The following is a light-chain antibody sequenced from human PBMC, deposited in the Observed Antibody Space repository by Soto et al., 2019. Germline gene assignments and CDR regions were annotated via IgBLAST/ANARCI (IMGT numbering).Light chain of an antibody. CDR2: GAS. Sequence: VLTQSPGTLYFSPGERATLSCRASQSVSSSYLAWYQQKPGQAPRLLIYGASSRATGTPDRFSGSGSGTDFTLTISRLEPEDFAVYYCHQYGSSPLTLGRGTKVDIK. J-gene: IGKJ4*01. V-gene: IGKV3-20*01. CDR1: QSVSSSY. CDR3: HQYGSSPLT.